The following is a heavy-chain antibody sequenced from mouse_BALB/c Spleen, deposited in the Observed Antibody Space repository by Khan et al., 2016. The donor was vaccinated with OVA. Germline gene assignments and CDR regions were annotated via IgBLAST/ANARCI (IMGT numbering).Heavy chain of an antibody. J-gene: IGHJ4*01. CDR3: AGAYYRYDGYYAMNY. V-gene: IGHV2-6-4*01. CDR2: IWGGGGT. D-gene: IGHD2-14*01. CDR1: GFSLSRYN. Sequence: QVQLKQSGPGLVAPSQSLSITCTVSGFSLSRYNIHWVCQPPGKGLEWLGMIWGGGGTDYNSTLKIRLSISKDNSKSQVFLKMNSLQTDDTAMYYCAGAYYRYDGYYAMNYWVKEPQSPSPQ.